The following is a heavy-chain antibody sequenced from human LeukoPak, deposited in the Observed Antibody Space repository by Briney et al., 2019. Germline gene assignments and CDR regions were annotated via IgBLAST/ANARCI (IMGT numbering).Heavy chain of an antibody. Sequence: PGGSLRLSCAASGFRFSSHAMSWVRQAPGKGLEWVSAISDSGGDTYYADSVKGRFTMSRDNAKNSLYLQMNSLKPDDTAVYFCARELHSSTWDYYYMDVWGKGTTVTVSS. CDR1: GFRFSSHA. J-gene: IGHJ6*03. CDR2: ISDSGGDT. D-gene: IGHD6-13*01. V-gene: IGHV3-23*01. CDR3: ARELHSSTWDYYYMDV.